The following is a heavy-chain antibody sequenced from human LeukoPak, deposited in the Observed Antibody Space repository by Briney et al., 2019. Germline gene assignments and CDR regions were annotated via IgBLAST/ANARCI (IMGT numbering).Heavy chain of an antibody. D-gene: IGHD3-16*02. J-gene: IGHJ4*02. CDR3: ASEIMITFGGVIANDY. Sequence: GRSLRLSCAASGFTFSSYGMHWVRQAPGKGLEWVAVISYDGSNKYYADSVKGRFTISRDNSKNTLYLQMNSLRAEDTAVYYCASEIMITFGGVIANDYWGQGTLVTVSS. V-gene: IGHV3-30*03. CDR2: ISYDGSNK. CDR1: GFTFSSYG.